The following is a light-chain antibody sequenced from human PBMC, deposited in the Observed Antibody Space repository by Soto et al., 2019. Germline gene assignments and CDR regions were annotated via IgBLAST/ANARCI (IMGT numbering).Light chain of an antibody. Sequence: EIVLTQSPGTLSLSPGERATLSCRASQSVSTNYLAWYQQKPGQSPRLLIYGATSRATGIPDRFSGSGSGTDFILTISRLEPEDFAVYFCHQYVKSPYTFAQGTKVDIK. CDR1: QSVSTNY. CDR3: HQYVKSPYT. CDR2: GAT. V-gene: IGKV3-20*01. J-gene: IGKJ2*01.